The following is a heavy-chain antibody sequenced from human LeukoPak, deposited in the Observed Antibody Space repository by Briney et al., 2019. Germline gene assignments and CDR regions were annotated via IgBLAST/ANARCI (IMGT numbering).Heavy chain of an antibody. Sequence: GGSLRLSCAASGFSFSVYWMHWVRQAPGKGLEWVTAISYEYYADSVKGRFTISRDNSKNTLYVQMNSLRAEDTAVYYCAKEGYSRGYYSYYYMDVWGKGTTVTVSS. D-gene: IGHD6-13*01. CDR1: GFSFSVYW. J-gene: IGHJ6*03. CDR3: AKEGYSRGYYSYYYMDV. V-gene: IGHV3-30*18. CDR2: ISYE.